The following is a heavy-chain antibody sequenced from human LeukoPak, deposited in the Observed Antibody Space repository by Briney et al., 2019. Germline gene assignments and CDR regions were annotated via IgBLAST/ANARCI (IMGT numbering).Heavy chain of an antibody. V-gene: IGHV1-46*01. J-gene: IGHJ5*02. D-gene: IGHD3-10*01. CDR2: INPSGGST. CDR1: GYTSTNYY. CDR3: ARDSYYGSGSYYNEFDP. Sequence: GASVKVSCKASGYTSTNYYMHCVRQAPGQGLEGMGIINPSGGSTSYAQKFQGRVTMTRDTSTSTVYMELSSLRSEDTAVYYCARDSYYGSGSYYNEFDPWGQGNLVTVSS.